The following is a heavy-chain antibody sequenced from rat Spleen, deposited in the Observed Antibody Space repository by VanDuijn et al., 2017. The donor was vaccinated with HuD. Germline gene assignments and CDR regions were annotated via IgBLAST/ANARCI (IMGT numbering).Heavy chain of an antibody. CDR3: ARAYYDGTYY. Sequence: EVQLVESGGGLVQPGRSLKLSCAASGFTFSNYDMAWVRQAPTKGLEWVASISTSGGSTYYPDSVKGRFTISRDNAKSTLYLQMDSLRSEDTATYYCARAYYDGTYYWGQGVMVTVSS. CDR1: GFTFSNYD. V-gene: IGHV5-25*01. D-gene: IGHD1-12*02. J-gene: IGHJ2*01. CDR2: ISTSGGST.